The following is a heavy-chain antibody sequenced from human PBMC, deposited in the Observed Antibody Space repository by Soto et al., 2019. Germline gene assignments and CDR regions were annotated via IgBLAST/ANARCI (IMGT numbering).Heavy chain of an antibody. D-gene: IGHD2-2*01. Sequence: EVQLVESGGGLVQPGGSLRLSCAASGFTFSSYSMNWVRQAPGKGLEWVSYISSSSSTRYYADSVKGRFTISRDNAKNSLYLQMNSLRAEHTAVYYCARGRCSSTSCYAYYYYYYMDVWGKGTTVTVSS. V-gene: IGHV3-48*01. CDR2: ISSSSSTR. J-gene: IGHJ6*03. CDR3: ARGRCSSTSCYAYYYYYYMDV. CDR1: GFTFSSYS.